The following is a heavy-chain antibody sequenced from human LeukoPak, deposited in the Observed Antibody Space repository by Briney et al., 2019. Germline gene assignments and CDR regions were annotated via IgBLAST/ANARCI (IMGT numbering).Heavy chain of an antibody. J-gene: IGHJ5*02. D-gene: IGHD4-17*01. V-gene: IGHV3-7*01. CDR3: AKDAPFLDYGGNWFDP. CDR1: GFTFSSHW. Sequence: GGSLRLSCAASGFTFSSHWMSWVRLAPGKGLEWVANIDLDGSGKYYADSVKGRFTISRDNSKNTLYLQMNSLRAEDTAVYYCAKDAPFLDYGGNWFDPWGQGTLVTVSS. CDR2: IDLDGSGK.